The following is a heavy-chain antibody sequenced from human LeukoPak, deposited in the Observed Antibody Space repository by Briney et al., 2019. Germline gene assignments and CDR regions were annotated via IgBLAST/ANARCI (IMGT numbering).Heavy chain of an antibody. CDR2: IKSKTAGGTT. CDR3: TGPPD. J-gene: IGHJ4*02. V-gene: IGHV3-15*01. Sequence: GGSLRLSCAASGLRVSDAWLSWVRQAPGKGLEWVGRIKSKTAGGTTDYVPSVKGRFTISRDDSKNTLYLQMTSLSTEDTAVYYCTGPPDWGQGTLVTVSS. CDR1: GLRVSDAW.